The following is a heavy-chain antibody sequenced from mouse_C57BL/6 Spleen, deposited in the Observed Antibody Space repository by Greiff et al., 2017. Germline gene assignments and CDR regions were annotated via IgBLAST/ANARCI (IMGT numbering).Heavy chain of an antibody. D-gene: IGHD2-4*01. CDR2: IYPGSGST. J-gene: IGHJ2*01. V-gene: IGHV1-55*01. CDR1: GYTFTSYW. Sequence: QVQLQQPGAELVKPGASVKMSCKASGYTFTSYWITWVKQRPGQGLEWIGDIYPGSGSTNYNEKFKSKATLTVDTSSSTAYMQLSSLTSEDSAVYYCARVGLRRRDFDYWGQGTTLTVSS. CDR3: ARVGLRRRDFDY.